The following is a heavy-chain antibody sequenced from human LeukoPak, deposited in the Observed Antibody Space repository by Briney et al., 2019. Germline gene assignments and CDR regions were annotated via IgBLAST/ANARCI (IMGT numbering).Heavy chain of an antibody. CDR1: GFTFSSYA. CDR2: ISSNGRHI. V-gene: IGHV3-21*01. CDR3: ARDRGFYDTTGTFDY. J-gene: IGHJ4*02. D-gene: IGHD3-22*01. Sequence: PGGSLRLSCAASGFTFSSYAMSWVRQAPGKGLEWVSYISSNGRHIYYADSMRGRFTISRDNAKNSLYLQLNSLRAEDTAVYYCARDRGFYDTTGTFDYWGLGTLVTVSS.